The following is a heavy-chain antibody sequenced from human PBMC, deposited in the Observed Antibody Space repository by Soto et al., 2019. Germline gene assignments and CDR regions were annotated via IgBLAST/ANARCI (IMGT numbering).Heavy chain of an antibody. D-gene: IGHD6-19*01. V-gene: IGHV3-23*01. CDR3: AQEAPGGWQFFDT. J-gene: IGHJ4*02. Sequence: LWHSCADSSLIFSISAITWGDQGPGKWLEWVSSIAGSGGDISYADSVKGRFTISRDNSKNTLYLQMNSLRTEDTSLYYCAQEAPGGWQFFDTLGQGNLVT. CDR2: IAGSGGDI. CDR1: SLIFSISA.